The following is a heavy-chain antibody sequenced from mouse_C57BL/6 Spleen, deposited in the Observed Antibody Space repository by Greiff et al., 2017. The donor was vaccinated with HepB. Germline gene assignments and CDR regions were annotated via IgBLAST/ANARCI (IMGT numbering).Heavy chain of an antibody. CDR1: GYTFTHYN. Sequence: VQLQQCGPYLLKPGASLQISGKASGYTFTHYNMHWVKQSNGKSLEWIGYINPNNGGTSYNQKFKGKATLTVNKSSSTAYMELRSLTSEDSAVYYCASYSSYAMDYWGQGTSVTVSS. CDR2: INPNNGGT. CDR3: ASYSSYAMDY. D-gene: IGHD2-10*01. V-gene: IGHV1-22*01. J-gene: IGHJ4*01.